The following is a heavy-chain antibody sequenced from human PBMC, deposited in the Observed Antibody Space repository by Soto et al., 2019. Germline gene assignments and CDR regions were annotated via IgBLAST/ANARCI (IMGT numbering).Heavy chain of an antibody. J-gene: IGHJ6*02. CDR2: IRSRANNYAT. CDR1: GFIFSGSA. V-gene: IGHV3-73*01. CDR3: SRGQRAAIGDYYHNGMDV. D-gene: IGHD2-2*02. Sequence: PGGSLRLSCAASGFIFSGSAIHWVRQASGKGLEWVGRIRSRANNYATSFAASVKGRFIFSRDDSKNMAYLQMNTLKTEDTAVYYCSRGQRAAIGDYYHNGMDVWGQGTTVTVSS.